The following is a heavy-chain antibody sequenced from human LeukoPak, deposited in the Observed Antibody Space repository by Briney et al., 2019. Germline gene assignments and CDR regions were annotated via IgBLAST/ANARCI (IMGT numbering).Heavy chain of an antibody. Sequence: TGRSLRLSCAASGFTFSSYAMHWVRQAPGKGLEWVAVISYDGSNKYYADSVKGRFTISRDSSKNTLYLQMNSLRAEDTAVYYCARESEGYRRYFDYWGQGTLVTVSS. CDR1: GFTFSSYA. J-gene: IGHJ4*02. CDR2: ISYDGSNK. CDR3: ARESEGYRRYFDY. D-gene: IGHD2-15*01. V-gene: IGHV3-30*04.